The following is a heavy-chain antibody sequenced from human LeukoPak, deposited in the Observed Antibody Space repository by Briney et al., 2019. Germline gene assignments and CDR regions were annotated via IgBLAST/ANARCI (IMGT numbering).Heavy chain of an antibody. CDR1: GFTFSSYG. V-gene: IGHV3-30*18. J-gene: IGHJ4*02. CDR3: ANDVSVVVVPAAIGEIHIFDY. Sequence: GGSLRLSCAASGFTFSSYGMHWVRQAPGKGLEWVAVISYDGSNKYYADSVKGRFTISRDNSKNTLYLQMNSLRAEDTAVYYCANDVSVVVVPAAIGEIHIFDYRGQGTLVTVSS. D-gene: IGHD2-2*01. CDR2: ISYDGSNK.